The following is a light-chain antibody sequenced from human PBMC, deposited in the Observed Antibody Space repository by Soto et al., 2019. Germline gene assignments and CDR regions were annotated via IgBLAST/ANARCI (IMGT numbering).Light chain of an antibody. J-gene: IGLJ2*01. CDR3: CSYAVSSTL. CDR2: EGS. CDR1: SSDVGSYNL. Sequence: QSALTQPASVSGSPGQSITISCTGTSSDVGSYNLVSWYQQHPGKAPKLMIYEGSKRPSGVSNRFSGSKSGNTASLTISGLQAEGQADYYCCSYAVSSTLFGGGTKLTVL. V-gene: IGLV2-23*01.